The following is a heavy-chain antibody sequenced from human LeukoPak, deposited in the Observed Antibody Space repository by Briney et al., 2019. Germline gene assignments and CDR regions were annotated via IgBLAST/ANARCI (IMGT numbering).Heavy chain of an antibody. CDR1: GYTFTGYY. CDR3: ARLEGDSSGYYYYYGMDV. J-gene: IGHJ6*02. V-gene: IGHV1-2*02. Sequence: ASVKVSCKASGYTFTGYYMHWVRQAPGQGLEWMGWINPNSGGTNYAQKFQGRVTMTRDTSISTAYMELSRLRSDDTAVYYCARLEGDSSGYYYYYGMDVWGQGTTVTVSS. D-gene: IGHD3-22*01. CDR2: INPNSGGT.